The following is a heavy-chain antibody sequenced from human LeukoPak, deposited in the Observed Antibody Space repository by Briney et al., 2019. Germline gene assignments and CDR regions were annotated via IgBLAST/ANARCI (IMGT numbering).Heavy chain of an antibody. D-gene: IGHD4-23*01. J-gene: IGHJ4*02. Sequence: SGPTLVNPTQTLTLTCTFSGFSLSTSGVGVGWIRQPPGKALEWLALIYWDDDKRYSPSLKSRLTITKDTSKNQVVLTMTNMAPVDTATYSCAHKVLGQLLFDYWGQGTLVTVSS. CDR3: AHKVLGQLLFDY. V-gene: IGHV2-5*02. CDR1: GFSLSTSGVG. CDR2: IYWDDDK.